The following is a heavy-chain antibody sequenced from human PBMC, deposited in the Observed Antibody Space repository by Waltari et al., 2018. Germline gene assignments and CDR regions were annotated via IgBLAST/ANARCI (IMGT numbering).Heavy chain of an antibody. J-gene: IGHJ4*02. D-gene: IGHD3-3*01. V-gene: IGHV3-7*03. CDR2: IKQDESEK. CDR3: ARDYDSYFDY. Sequence: DVHLVESGGGLVQPGGSLRLSCAASRSGFSGSWMSWVRQAPGGGLEWVANIKQDESEKYYLDSVKGRFTVSRDNARNSLYLQMNNLRAEDTAVYYCARDYDSYFDYWGQGTPVTVSS. CDR1: RSGFSGSW.